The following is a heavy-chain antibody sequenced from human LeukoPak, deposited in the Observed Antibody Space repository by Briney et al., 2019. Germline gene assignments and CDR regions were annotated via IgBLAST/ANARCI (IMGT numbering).Heavy chain of an antibody. CDR2: ISNSGDTI. CDR3: ARDRRSSGDVVDAFDI. J-gene: IGHJ3*02. D-gene: IGHD3-10*01. CDR1: DFTFSDFY. Sequence: PGGSLRLSCTASDFTFSDFYMSWVRQAPGKGLEWISYISNSGDTIFYADSVKGRFTISRDNAKNSLDLQMNSLRAEDTALYYCARDRRSSGDVVDAFDIWGQGTMVTVSS. V-gene: IGHV3-11*04.